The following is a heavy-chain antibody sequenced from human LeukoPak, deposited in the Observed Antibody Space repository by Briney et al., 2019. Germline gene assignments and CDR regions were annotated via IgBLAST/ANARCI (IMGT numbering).Heavy chain of an antibody. CDR2: IYYSGST. CDR3: AIRYYYDSSGYYYDRDY. V-gene: IGHV4-61*08. J-gene: IGHJ4*02. CDR1: GGSISSGGYS. D-gene: IGHD3-22*01. Sequence: SETLSPTCAVSGGSISSGGYSWSWIRQPPGKGLEWIGYIYYSGSTNYNPSLKSRVTISVDTSKNQFSLKLSSVTAADTAVYYCAIRYYYDSSGYYYDRDYWGQGTLVTVSS.